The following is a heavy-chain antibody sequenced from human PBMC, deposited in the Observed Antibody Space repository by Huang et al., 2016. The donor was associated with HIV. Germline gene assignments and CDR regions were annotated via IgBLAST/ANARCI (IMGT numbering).Heavy chain of an antibody. Sequence: QVQLQESGPGLVKPSETLSLTCTVSGGSISSHYWSWIRQPPGQGLEWIGSIYYSGSTNYNPSLKSRVTISVDTSKNQFSPKLSSVTAADTAVYYCARDTMVRGFDYWGQGTLVTVSS. D-gene: IGHD3-10*01. V-gene: IGHV4-59*11. CDR3: ARDTMVRGFDY. CDR1: GGSISSHY. J-gene: IGHJ4*02. CDR2: IYYSGST.